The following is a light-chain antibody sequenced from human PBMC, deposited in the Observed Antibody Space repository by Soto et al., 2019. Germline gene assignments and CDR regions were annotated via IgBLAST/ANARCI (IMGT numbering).Light chain of an antibody. J-gene: IGLJ1*01. CDR1: NSNIGSNT. CDR3: AAWNDSLNGRV. V-gene: IGLV1-44*01. CDR2: YDN. Sequence: QSVLTPPPSASGTPGQRVTISCSGSNSNIGSNTVNWYQQLPGTATKLLIYYDNLRPSGVPDRISGPKSGTSASLAISGLKSDDEADYDWAAWNDSLNGRVFGTGTKLTVL.